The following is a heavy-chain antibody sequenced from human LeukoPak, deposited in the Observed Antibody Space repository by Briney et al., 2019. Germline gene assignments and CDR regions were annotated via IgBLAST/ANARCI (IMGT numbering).Heavy chain of an antibody. CDR2: ISYDGSNK. CDR1: GFTFSSYA. CDR3: AKDPNWYFDL. V-gene: IGHV3-30-3*01. J-gene: IGHJ2*01. Sequence: GGSLRLSCAASGFTFSSYAMPWVRQAPGKGLEWVAVISYDGSNKYYADSVKGRFTISRDNSKNTLYLQMNSLRAEDTAVYYCAKDPNWYFDLWGRGTLVTVSS.